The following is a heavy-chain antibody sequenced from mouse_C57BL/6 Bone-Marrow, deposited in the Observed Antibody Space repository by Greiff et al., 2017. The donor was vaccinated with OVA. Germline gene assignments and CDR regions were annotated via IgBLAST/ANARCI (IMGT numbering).Heavy chain of an antibody. CDR1: GYTFSTYW. CDR3: ARGAY. J-gene: IGHJ3*01. V-gene: IGHV1-80*01. CDR2: IYPGDGDT. Sequence: VHLVESGAELVKPGASVKISCKASGYTFSTYWMNWVKQRPGKGLEWIGQIYPGDGDTNYNGKFKGKATLTADKSSSTVYMQLRSLTSADSAVYFCARGAYWGQGTLVTVSS.